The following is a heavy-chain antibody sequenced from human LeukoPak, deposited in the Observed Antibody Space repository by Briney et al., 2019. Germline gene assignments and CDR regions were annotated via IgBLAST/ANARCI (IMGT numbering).Heavy chain of an antibody. CDR3: ARSLHDSSGPGDY. CDR2: IYYSGST. D-gene: IGHD3-22*01. V-gene: IGHV4-31*03. J-gene: IGHJ4*02. CDR1: GGSISSGGYY. Sequence: PSETLSLTCTVSGGSISSGGYYWSWIRQHPGKGLEWIGYIYYSGSTYYNPSLKGRVTISVGTSKNQFSLKLSSVTAADTAVYYCARSLHDSSGPGDYWGQGTLVTVSS.